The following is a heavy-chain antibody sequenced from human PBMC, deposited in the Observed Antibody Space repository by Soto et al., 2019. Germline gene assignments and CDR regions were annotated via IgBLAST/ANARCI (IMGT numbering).Heavy chain of an antibody. J-gene: IGHJ6*02. CDR2: IIPIFGTA. Sequence: QVQLVQSGAEVKKPGSSVKVSCKASGGTFSSYAISWVRQAPGQGLEWMGGIIPIFGTADYAQKFQGRVTITADESTSTDYMELSSLRSEDTAVYYCASGAAEYYYYGMDVWGQGTTVTVSS. CDR1: GGTFSSYA. V-gene: IGHV1-69*12. D-gene: IGHD3-10*01. CDR3: ASGAAEYYYYGMDV.